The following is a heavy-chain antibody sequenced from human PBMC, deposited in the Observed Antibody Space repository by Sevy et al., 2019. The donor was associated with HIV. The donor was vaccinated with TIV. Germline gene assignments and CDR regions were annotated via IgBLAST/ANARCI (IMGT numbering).Heavy chain of an antibody. D-gene: IGHD4-17*01. CDR2: IYYSGST. CDR3: ATPRPTPGADYFDR. V-gene: IGHV4-31*03. Sequence: SETLSLTCTVSGGPMRSSGHYWTWIRQHPGKGLELVGYIYYSGSTYYNPSLKSRLAISIDTSQNQLSLKLSSVTAADTAIYYCATPRPTPGADYFDRWGQGILVTVSS. CDR1: GGPMRSSGHY. J-gene: IGHJ4*02.